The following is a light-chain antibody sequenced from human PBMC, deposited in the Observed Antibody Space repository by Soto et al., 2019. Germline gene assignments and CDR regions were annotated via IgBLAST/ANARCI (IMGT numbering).Light chain of an antibody. CDR1: QTVVSSY. J-gene: IGKJ4*01. V-gene: IGKV3-20*01. Sequence: EIVLTQSPGTLSLSPGERATLSCRASQTVVSSYLAWYQQKPGQAPRFLIYGASSRAAGIPDKFTGSGSGTDFTLTISSVEPDDFAIYYCQQFDNSMTFGGGTKVDIK. CDR2: GAS. CDR3: QQFDNSMT.